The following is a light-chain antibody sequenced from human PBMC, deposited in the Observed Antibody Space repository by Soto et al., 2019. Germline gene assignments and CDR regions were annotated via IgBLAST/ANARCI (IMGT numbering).Light chain of an antibody. J-gene: IGKJ4*01. V-gene: IGKV3-20*01. Sequence: EVVLTQSPGTLSLSPGERATLSCRASQSVTSNFLAWYQEKPGQAPRLLIYGASSRATGIPDRFSGSGSGTDFTLTISRLEPEDFAVYYCRQYGNSPLTFGGGTKVDIK. CDR3: RQYGNSPLT. CDR2: GAS. CDR1: QSVTSNF.